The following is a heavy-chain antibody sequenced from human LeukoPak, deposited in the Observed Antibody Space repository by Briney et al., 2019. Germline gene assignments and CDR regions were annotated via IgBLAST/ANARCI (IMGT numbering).Heavy chain of an antibody. J-gene: IGHJ2*01. D-gene: IGHD4-23*01. CDR1: GYSFTRNW. Sequence: GESLKISCKGSGYSFTRNWIGWVRQMPGKGLEGMGRIYPGDSDTRYSPSFQGQVTISADKSINTAYLQWSSLKASDTAMYYCARRVVNNRNWYFNLWGRGTLVTVSS. CDR3: ARRVVNNRNWYFNL. V-gene: IGHV5-51*01. CDR2: IYPGDSDT.